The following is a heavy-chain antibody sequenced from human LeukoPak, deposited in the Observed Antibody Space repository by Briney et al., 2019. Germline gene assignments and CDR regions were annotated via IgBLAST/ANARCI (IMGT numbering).Heavy chain of an antibody. Sequence: PSETLSLTCAVSGGSISSGSYSWSWIRQPPGKGLEWIGYIYHSGSTYYNPSLKSRVTISVDRSKNQFSLKLSSVTAADTAVYYCARAMVRGVQRTIDYWGQGTLVTVSS. CDR1: GGSISSGSYS. CDR3: ARAMVRGVQRTIDY. D-gene: IGHD3-10*01. J-gene: IGHJ4*02. CDR2: IYHSGST. V-gene: IGHV4-30-2*01.